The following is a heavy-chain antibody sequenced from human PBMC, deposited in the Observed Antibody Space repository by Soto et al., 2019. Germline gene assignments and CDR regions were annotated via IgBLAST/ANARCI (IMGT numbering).Heavy chain of an antibody. Sequence: ESGPTLVNPTQTLTLTCTFSGFSLSTSGMCVSWIRQPPGKALEWLALIDWDDDKYYSTSLKTRLTISKDTSKNQVVLTMTNMDPVDTATYYCARISVAYYDILTGYCTGPFDYWGQGTQVTVSS. J-gene: IGHJ4*02. CDR2: IDWDDDK. V-gene: IGHV2-70*01. CDR3: ARISVAYYDILTGYCTGPFDY. CDR1: GFSLSTSGMC. D-gene: IGHD3-9*01.